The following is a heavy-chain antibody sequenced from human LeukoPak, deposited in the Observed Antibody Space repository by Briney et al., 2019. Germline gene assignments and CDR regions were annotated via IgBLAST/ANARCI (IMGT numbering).Heavy chain of an antibody. V-gene: IGHV5-51*01. CDR3: AGRRISLFGFFLGSGTFDL. CDR1: HYTFTNYW. CDR2: IYPVDSDT. D-gene: IGHD3-3*01. J-gene: IGHJ3*01. Sequence: GESLKISCNGSHYTFTNYWIGWVRQVPGRGLEWMGIIYPVDSDTKYSPSFQGQVTISADRSINTAYLQWTSLQASDTGIYYCAGRRISLFGFFLGSGTFDLWGQGTPVTVSS.